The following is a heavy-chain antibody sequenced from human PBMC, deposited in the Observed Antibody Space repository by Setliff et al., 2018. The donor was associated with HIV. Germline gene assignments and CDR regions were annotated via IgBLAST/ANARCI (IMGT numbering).Heavy chain of an antibody. CDR1: GGSFSDYY. V-gene: IGHV4-34*01. Sequence: SETLSLTCGIYGGSFSDYYWSWIRQPPGKGLEWIGEIDHRGRPKYNPSFNSRVTMSVDKSRNQFSLKVSSVTAADTAVYYCARGGYSYGFGRHRAYFQYWGQGTQVTVSS. CDR3: ARGGYSYGFGRHRAYFQY. CDR2: IDHRGRP. J-gene: IGHJ1*01. D-gene: IGHD5-18*01.